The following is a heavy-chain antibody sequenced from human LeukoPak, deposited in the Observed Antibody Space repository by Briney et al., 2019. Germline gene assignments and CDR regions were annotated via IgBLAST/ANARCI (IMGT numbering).Heavy chain of an antibody. J-gene: IGHJ4*02. CDR1: GYTVAAYY. V-gene: IGHV1-2*02. CDR3: ARHRNSQTAGAGDY. CDR2: INPNTGGP. D-gene: IGHD1-26*01. Sequence: ASVKVSCKASGYTVAAYYIHWVRQAPGQGPEWMGWINPNTGGPYYPQKFQGKVTMTWDSSVNTAYMELTSVTSDDTAIYYCARHRNSQTAGAGDYWGQGTLVTVSS.